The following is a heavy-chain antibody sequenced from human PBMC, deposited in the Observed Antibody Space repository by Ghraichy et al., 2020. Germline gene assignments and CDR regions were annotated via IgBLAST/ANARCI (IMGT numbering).Heavy chain of an antibody. CDR3: TRVKLCSSTSCLIFSYFDY. J-gene: IGHJ4*02. CDR2: IRSKAYGGTT. D-gene: IGHD2-2*01. Sequence: GGSLRLSCTASGFTFGDYAMSWFRQAPGKGLEWVGFIRSKAYGGTTEYAASVKGRFTISRDDSKSIAYLQMNSLKTEDTAVYYCTRVKLCSSTSCLIFSYFDYWGQGTLVTVSS. CDR1: GFTFGDYA. V-gene: IGHV3-49*03.